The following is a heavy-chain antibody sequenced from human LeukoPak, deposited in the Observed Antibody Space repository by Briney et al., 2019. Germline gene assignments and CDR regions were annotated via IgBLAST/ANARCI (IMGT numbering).Heavy chain of an antibody. D-gene: IGHD4-17*01. CDR1: GGSISSGEKY. J-gene: IGHJ4*02. CDR3: ARVADEFGDYGFDY. V-gene: IGHV4-30-4*01. Sequence: KPSETLSLTCSVSGGSISSGEKYWSWIRQPPGKGLEWIGYIYYSGRTYYNPSLKSRVTISVETSQNQFSLKLTSVTAADTAVYYCARVADEFGDYGFDYWGQGTLVTVSS. CDR2: IYYSGRT.